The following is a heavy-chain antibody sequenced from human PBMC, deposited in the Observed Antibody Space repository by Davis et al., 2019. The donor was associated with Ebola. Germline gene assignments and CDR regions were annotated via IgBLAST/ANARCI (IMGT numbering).Heavy chain of an antibody. V-gene: IGHV3-48*02. CDR3: ARGGKLPVDYYYYGMDV. CDR2: ISSSSSTI. Sequence: GESLKISCAASGFTFSSYSMNWVRQAPGKGLEWVSYISSSSSTIYYADSVKGRFIISRDNAKNSLYLQMNSLRDEDTAVYFCARGGKLPVDYYYYGMDVWGQGTTVTVSS. D-gene: IGHD2-15*01. CDR1: GFTFSSYS. J-gene: IGHJ6*02.